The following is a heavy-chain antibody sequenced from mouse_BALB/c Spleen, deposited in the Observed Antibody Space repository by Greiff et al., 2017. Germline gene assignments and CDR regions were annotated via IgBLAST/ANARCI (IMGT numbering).Heavy chain of an antibody. V-gene: IGHV5-6-3*01. J-gene: IGHJ4*01. CDR1: GFTFSSYG. CDR3: ARLPSSLYYGSSYDAMDY. Sequence: QRVESGGGLVQPGGSLKLSCAASGFTFSSYGMSWVRQTPDKRLELVATINSNGGSTYYPDSVKGRFTISRDNAKNTLYLQMSSLKSEDTAMYYCARLPSSLYYGSSYDAMDYWGQGTSVTVSS. D-gene: IGHD1-1*01. CDR2: INSNGGST.